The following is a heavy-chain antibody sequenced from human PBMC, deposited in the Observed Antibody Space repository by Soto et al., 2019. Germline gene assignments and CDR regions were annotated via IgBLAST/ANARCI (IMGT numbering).Heavy chain of an antibody. D-gene: IGHD3-3*01. J-gene: IGHJ6*03. CDR2: INPKSGGT. Sequence: ASVKVSCKASGYSFTDYHIHWVRQAPGQGLEWLGRINPKSGGTSTAQKFQGWVTMTTDTSISTASMELTRLTSDDTAIYYCARADYTDSSTGACSVFYTHEMDGWG. V-gene: IGHV1-2*04. CDR1: GYSFTDYH. CDR3: ARADYTDSSTGACSVFYTHEMDG.